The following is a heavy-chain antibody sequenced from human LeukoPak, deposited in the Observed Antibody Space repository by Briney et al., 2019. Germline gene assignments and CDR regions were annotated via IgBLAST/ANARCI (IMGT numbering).Heavy chain of an antibody. D-gene: IGHD6-25*01. CDR1: GGSFSGYY. J-gene: IGHJ4*02. Sequence: SETLSLTCAVYGGSFSGYYWSWIRQPPGKGLEWIGEINHSGSTNYNPSLKSRVTISVDTSKNQFSLKLSSVTAADTAVYYCARSPSSGYEVDYWGQGTLVTVSS. V-gene: IGHV4-34*01. CDR3: ARSPSSGYEVDY. CDR2: INHSGST.